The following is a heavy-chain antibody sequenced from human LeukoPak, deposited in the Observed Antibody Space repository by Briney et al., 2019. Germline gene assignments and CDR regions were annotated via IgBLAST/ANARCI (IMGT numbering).Heavy chain of an antibody. CDR2: IYPGDSDT. CDR3: ARRSSIAPRLFDY. V-gene: IGHV5-51*01. CDR1: GYSFPSYW. J-gene: IGHJ4*02. Sequence: GESLKISCEGSGYSFPSYWIGWVRQMPGKGLEWMGIIYPGDSDTRYSPSFQGQVTFSADESISTAYLQWSSLKASDTAIYYCARRSSIAPRLFDYWGQGTLVTVSS. D-gene: IGHD6-6*01.